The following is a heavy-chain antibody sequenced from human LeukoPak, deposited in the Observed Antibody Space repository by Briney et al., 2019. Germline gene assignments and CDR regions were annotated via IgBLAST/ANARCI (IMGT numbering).Heavy chain of an antibody. Sequence: PGGSLRLSCAASGFTVSSYYMNWVRQAPGEGLEWVSSISSSSSYIYYADSVKGRFIISRDNAKKSLYLQMNSLRAEDTAVYYCARVVQLEGVDYWGQGTLVTVSS. J-gene: IGHJ4*02. CDR2: ISSSSSYI. CDR1: GFTVSSYY. D-gene: IGHD6-6*01. V-gene: IGHV3-21*01. CDR3: ARVVQLEGVDY.